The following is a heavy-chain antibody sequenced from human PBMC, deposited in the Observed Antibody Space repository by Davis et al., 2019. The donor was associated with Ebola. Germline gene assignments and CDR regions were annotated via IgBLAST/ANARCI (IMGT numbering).Heavy chain of an antibody. CDR1: GGSISSHY. Sequence: PSETLSLTCTVSGGSISSHYWSWIRQPPGKGLEWIGYVHYSWSTKYNPSLKSRVTISLDTSKNQFSLTLSSVTAADTAVYYCARETEYSGYGESWGQGTLVTVSS. CDR2: VHYSWST. CDR3: ARETEYSGYGES. D-gene: IGHD5-12*01. V-gene: IGHV4-59*11. J-gene: IGHJ4*02.